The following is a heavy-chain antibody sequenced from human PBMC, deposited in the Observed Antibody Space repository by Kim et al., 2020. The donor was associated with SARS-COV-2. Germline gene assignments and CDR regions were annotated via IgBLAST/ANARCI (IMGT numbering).Heavy chain of an antibody. Sequence: SRSTYYNPSLKSRVTISVDTSKNQFSLKLSSVTAADTAVYYCARYGYSSGWGQGTLVTVSS. J-gene: IGHJ4*02. CDR3: ARYGYSSG. V-gene: IGHV4-39*01. D-gene: IGHD6-19*01. CDR2: SRST.